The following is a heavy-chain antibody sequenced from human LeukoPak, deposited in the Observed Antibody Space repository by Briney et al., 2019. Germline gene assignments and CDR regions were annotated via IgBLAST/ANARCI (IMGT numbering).Heavy chain of an antibody. CDR2: ISYDGSNK. Sequence: GGSLRLSCAASRFTFSSYAMHWVRQAPGKGLEWVAVISYDGSNKYYADSVKGRFTISRDNSKNTLYLQMNSLRAEDTAVYYCASGIPHWGQGTLVTVSS. J-gene: IGHJ4*02. V-gene: IGHV3-30*04. CDR3: ASGIPH. D-gene: IGHD2-2*02. CDR1: RFTFSSYA.